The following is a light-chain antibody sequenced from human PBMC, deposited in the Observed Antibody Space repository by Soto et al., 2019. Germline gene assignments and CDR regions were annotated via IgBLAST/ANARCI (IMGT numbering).Light chain of an antibody. V-gene: IGKV3-15*01. CDR3: QHYSRWPLT. J-gene: IGKJ4*01. CDR2: GAS. Sequence: EIVMTQSPPTLSVSPGQGATLSCRASQSVYSNLAWYQQKPGQAPRLLISGASTRATGVPARFRGSGSGTEFAPTISIPQSEDFAVYYCQHYSRWPLTFGGGNNVEIK. CDR1: QSVYSN.